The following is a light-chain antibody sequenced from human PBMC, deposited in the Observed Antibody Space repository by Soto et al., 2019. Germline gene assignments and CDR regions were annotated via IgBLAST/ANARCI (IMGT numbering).Light chain of an antibody. CDR1: QSVSSSY. J-gene: IGKJ3*01. CDR3: QQYGSSPFT. Sequence: EIVLTQSPGTLSSSPGERATLSCRASQSVSSSYLAWYQQKPGQAPRLLIYGASSRATGIPDRFSGSGSGTDFTLTISRLEPEDSAVHYCQQYGSSPFTFGPGTIVDIK. V-gene: IGKV3-20*01. CDR2: GAS.